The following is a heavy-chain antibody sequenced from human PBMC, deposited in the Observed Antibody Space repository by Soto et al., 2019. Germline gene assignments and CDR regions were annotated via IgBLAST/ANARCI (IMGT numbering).Heavy chain of an antibody. CDR3: ARRAETNGWNGFGADKYYFDF. CDR1: GYSFTDYH. CDR2: INPKSGST. D-gene: IGHD1-1*01. V-gene: IGHV1-2*04. J-gene: IGHJ4*02. Sequence: ASVKVSCKASGYSFTDYHIHWVRQAPGQGLEWLGRINPKSGSTSTAQKFQGWVTMTRDRSISTVYMELTRLRSEDTAVYYCARRAETNGWNGFGADKYYFDFWGQGTLGTVS.